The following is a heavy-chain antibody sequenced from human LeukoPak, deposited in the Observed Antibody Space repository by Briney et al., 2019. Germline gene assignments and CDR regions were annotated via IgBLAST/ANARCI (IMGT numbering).Heavy chain of an antibody. CDR1: GFTFSSYA. D-gene: IGHD3-10*01. V-gene: IGHV3-23*01. Sequence: PGGSLRLSCAASGFTFSSYAMSWVRHAPGEGPDWVSAIRGSGSSTYYADSVKGRFTISRDNSKNTLYLQMNSLRAEDTAVYYCAKAHSSGYPDAFDIWGPGTTVTVSS. CDR3: AKAHSSGYPDAFDI. CDR2: IRGSGSST. J-gene: IGHJ3*02.